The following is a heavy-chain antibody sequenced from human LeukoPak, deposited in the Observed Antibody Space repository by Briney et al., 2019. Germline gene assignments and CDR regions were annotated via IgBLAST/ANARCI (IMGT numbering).Heavy chain of an antibody. D-gene: IGHD2-2*01. V-gene: IGHV4-34*01. CDR1: GGSFSGYY. J-gene: IGHJ5*02. CDR2: INHSGGT. Sequence: KTSETLSLTCAVYGGSFSGYYWSWIRQPPGKGLEWIGEINHSGGTNYNPSLKSRVTISVDTSKNQFSLKLSSVTAADTAVYYCARRLGDCSSTSCYRDENWFDPWGQGTLVTVSS. CDR3: ARRLGDCSSTSCYRDENWFDP.